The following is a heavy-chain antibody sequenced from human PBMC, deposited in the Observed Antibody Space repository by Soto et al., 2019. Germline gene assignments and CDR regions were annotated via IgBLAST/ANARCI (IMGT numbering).Heavy chain of an antibody. D-gene: IGHD3-9*01. Sequence: ASVKVSCKASGGTFSSYAISWVRQAPGQGLEWMGGIIPIFGTANYAQKFQGRVTITADESTSTAYMELSSLRSEDTAVYYCARKGGLRYFDWFDYWGQGTLVTVSS. CDR1: GGTFSSYA. V-gene: IGHV1-69*13. CDR2: IIPIFGTA. J-gene: IGHJ5*01. CDR3: ARKGGLRYFDWFDY.